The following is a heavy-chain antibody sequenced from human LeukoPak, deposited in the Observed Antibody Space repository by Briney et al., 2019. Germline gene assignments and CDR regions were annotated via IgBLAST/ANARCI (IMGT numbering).Heavy chain of an antibody. CDR2: IYPGDSDI. CDR1: GYNFMKYW. Sequence: GESLKIPCQTSGYNFMKYWIAWARQVPGKGLEWMGIIYPGDSDIRYSPSFQGQVTISADESITTAYLQWSSLKASDTAIYYCARHFGYRGYDGDYWGQGTLVTVSS. J-gene: IGHJ4*02. V-gene: IGHV5-51*01. CDR3: ARHFGYRGYDGDY. D-gene: IGHD5-12*01.